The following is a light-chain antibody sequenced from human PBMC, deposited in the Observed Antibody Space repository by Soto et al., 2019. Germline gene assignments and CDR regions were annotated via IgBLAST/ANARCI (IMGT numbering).Light chain of an antibody. Sequence: EIVLTQSPATLSLSPGERASLSCRASQSVSNYLAWYQQKPGQAPRLLIYDASNRATGIPPRFSGSGSGTDFTLTISNLEPEDFAVYYCQQRNNSLITFGQGKRMEIE. CDR1: QSVSNY. V-gene: IGKV3-11*01. CDR3: QQRNNSLIT. CDR2: DAS. J-gene: IGKJ5*01.